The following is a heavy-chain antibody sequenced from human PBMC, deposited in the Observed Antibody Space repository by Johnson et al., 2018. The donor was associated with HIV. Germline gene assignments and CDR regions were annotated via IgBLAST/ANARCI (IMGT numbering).Heavy chain of an antibody. CDR2: ISGSGSTI. D-gene: IGHD3-10*01. Sequence: QVQLVESGGGVVQPGRSLRLSCAASGFTFSDYDMNWIRQAPGKGLEWVSYISGSGSTIYYADSVKGRFTISRDNAKNSLYLQMNRLRAEDTAVYYCARDSGSFCHAFDIWGQGTMVTVSS. CDR3: ARDSGSFCHAFDI. CDR1: GFTFSDYD. V-gene: IGHV3-11*04. J-gene: IGHJ3*02.